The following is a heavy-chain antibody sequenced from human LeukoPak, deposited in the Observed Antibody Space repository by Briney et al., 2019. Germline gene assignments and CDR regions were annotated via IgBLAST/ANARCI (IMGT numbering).Heavy chain of an antibody. V-gene: IGHV3-7*01. CDR2: IKQDGSEK. D-gene: IGHD2-2*01. CDR3: ATRCSSTSCYDGWGY. CDR1: GFTFSSYW. Sequence: PGGSLRLSCAASGFTFSSYWMSWVRQAPGKGLEWVANIKQDGSEKYYVDSVKGRFTISRDNAKNSLYLQMNSLRAEDTAVYYCATRCSSTSCYDGWGYWGQGTLVTVSS. J-gene: IGHJ4*02.